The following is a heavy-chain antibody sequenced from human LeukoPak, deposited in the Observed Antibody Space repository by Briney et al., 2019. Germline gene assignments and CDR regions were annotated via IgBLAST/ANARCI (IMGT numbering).Heavy chain of an antibody. J-gene: IGHJ4*02. V-gene: IGHV4-38-2*02. D-gene: IGHD3-10*01. CDR2: IYHSGST. Sequence: PSETLSLTCTVSGYSISSGYYWGWIRQPPGKGLEWIGSIYHSGSTYYNPSLKSRVTISVDTSKNQFSLKLSSVTAADTAVYYCARAVSPNYYGSGSSQYYFDYWGQGTLVTVSS. CDR1: GYSISSGYY. CDR3: ARAVSPNYYGSGSSQYYFDY.